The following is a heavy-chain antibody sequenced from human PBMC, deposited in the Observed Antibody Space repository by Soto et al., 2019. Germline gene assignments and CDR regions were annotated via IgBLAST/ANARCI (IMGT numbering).Heavy chain of an antibody. J-gene: IGHJ3*01. D-gene: IGHD7-27*01. Sequence: VQLLESGGDLVQPVGSLRLSCVASGFILNNYAMSWVRQAPGAGLEWVSPIGGTDGDSDGVPWYEDSVKGGFTISRDRSANTRFLLMDNLRAEDSAVYSCAKRGSNWGACDFWGQGTTVVVSS. CDR3: AKRGSNWGACDF. V-gene: IGHV3-23*01. CDR2: IGGTDGDSDGVP. CDR1: GFILNNYA.